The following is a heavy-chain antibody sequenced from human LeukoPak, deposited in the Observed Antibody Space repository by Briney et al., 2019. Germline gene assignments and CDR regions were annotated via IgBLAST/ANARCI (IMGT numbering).Heavy chain of an antibody. D-gene: IGHD3-22*01. CDR2: IIPIFGTA. J-gene: IGHJ5*02. CDR1: GYTFTGYY. V-gene: IGHV1-69*06. CDR3: ARKVPNDSSGYYYRGQFDP. Sequence: ASVKVSCKASGYTFTGYYMHWVRQAPGQGLEWMGGIIPIFGTANYAQKFQGRVTITADKSTSTAYMELSSLRSEDTAVYYCARKVPNDSSGYYYRGQFDPWGQGTLVTASS.